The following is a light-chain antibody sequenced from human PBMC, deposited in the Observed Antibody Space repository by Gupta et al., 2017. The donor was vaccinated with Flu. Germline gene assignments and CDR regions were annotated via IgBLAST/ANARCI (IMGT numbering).Light chain of an antibody. J-gene: IGLJ2*01. V-gene: IGLV1-44*01. CDR3: AAWDDSLNGWI. CDR2: SNN. CDR1: HSKIGGNT. Sequence: RVTISCSGSHSKIGGNTVAWYQQLPGTAPKLLIYSNNLRPSGVPDRFSGSKSGTSASLAISGLQAEDEADYYCAAWDDSLNGWIFGGGTKLTVL.